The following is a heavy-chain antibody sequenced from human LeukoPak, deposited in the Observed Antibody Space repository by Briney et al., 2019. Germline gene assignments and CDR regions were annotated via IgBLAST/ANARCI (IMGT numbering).Heavy chain of an antibody. CDR2: ISSGSSYI. D-gene: IGHD6-13*01. CDR1: GFTFSSYS. CDR3: ARDEESWPDY. V-gene: IGHV3-21*01. Sequence: PGGSLRLSCAASGFTFSSYSMNWVRQAPGKGLEWVSSISSGSSYIYYADSVKGRFTISRDNAKNSLYLQMSSLRAEDTAVYYCARDEESWPDYWGQGTLVTVSS. J-gene: IGHJ4*02.